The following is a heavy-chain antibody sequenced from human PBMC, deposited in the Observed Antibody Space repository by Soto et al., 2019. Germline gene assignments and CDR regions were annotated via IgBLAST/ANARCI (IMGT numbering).Heavy chain of an antibody. J-gene: IGHJ4*02. V-gene: IGHV3-33*08. CDR3: ARGIAAAGPPFDY. Sequence: GGSLRLSCAASGFTFSSYGMHWVRQAPGKGLEWVAVIWYDGSNKYYADSVKGRFTISRDNSKNTLYLQMNSLRAEDTAVYYCARGIAAAGPPFDYWGQGTLVTVSS. CDR1: GFTFSSYG. D-gene: IGHD6-13*01. CDR2: IWYDGSNK.